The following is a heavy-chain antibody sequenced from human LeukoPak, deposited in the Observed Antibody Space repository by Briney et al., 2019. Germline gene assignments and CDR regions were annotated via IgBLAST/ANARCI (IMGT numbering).Heavy chain of an antibody. Sequence: SETLSLTCTVSGGSISSSYWSWIRQPPGKGLEWIGYMYYSGSTNYNPSLKSRVTISVDTSKNQFSLKLSSVTAADTAVYYCARARSGKWGFDYWGQGTLVTVSS. CDR1: GGSISSSY. J-gene: IGHJ4*02. D-gene: IGHD1-26*01. CDR2: MYYSGST. V-gene: IGHV4-59*12. CDR3: ARARSGKWGFDY.